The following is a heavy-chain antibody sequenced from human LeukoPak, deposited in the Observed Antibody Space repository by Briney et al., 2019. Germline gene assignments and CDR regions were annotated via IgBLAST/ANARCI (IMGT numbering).Heavy chain of an antibody. CDR1: GYTFTSYY. J-gene: IGHJ5*02. CDR2: INPSGGST. V-gene: IGHV1-46*01. D-gene: IGHD2-2*01. CDR3: ARKVPAAMVSSAWFDP. Sequence: GASVNVSCKASGYTFTSYYMHWVRQAPGQGLEWMGIINPSGGSTSYAQKFQGRVTMTRDTSTSTVYMELSSLRSEDTAVYYCARKVPAAMVSSAWFDPWGQGTLVTVSS.